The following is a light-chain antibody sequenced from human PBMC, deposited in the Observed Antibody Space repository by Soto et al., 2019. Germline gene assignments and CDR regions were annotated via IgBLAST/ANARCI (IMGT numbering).Light chain of an antibody. CDR2: GNS. V-gene: IGLV1-40*01. Sequence: QAVVTQPPSVSGAPGQRVTISCTGSSSNIGAGYDVHWYQQLPGTAPKLLIYGNSNRPSGVPDRFSGSKSGTSASLATTGLRAEDEADYYCPSYYCSLSGDVVFGGGTQLTVL. J-gene: IGLJ2*01. CDR3: PSYYCSLSGDVV. CDR1: SSNIGAGYD.